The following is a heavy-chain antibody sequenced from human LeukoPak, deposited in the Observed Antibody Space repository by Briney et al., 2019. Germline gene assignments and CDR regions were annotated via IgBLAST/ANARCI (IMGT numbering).Heavy chain of an antibody. CDR1: GYTFTGYY. V-gene: IGHV1-2*02. Sequence: ASVKVSCKASGYTFTGYYMHWVRQAPGQGLEWMGWINPNSGATNYAQKFQGRVTMTRDTSISTAYMELSRLRSDDTAVYYCASYNYGNFDYWGQGTPVTVSS. CDR2: INPNSGAT. D-gene: IGHD5-24*01. J-gene: IGHJ4*02. CDR3: ASYNYGNFDY.